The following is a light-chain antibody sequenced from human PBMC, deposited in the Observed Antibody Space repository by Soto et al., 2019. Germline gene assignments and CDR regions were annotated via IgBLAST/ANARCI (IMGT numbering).Light chain of an antibody. CDR1: TSNIGSDY. J-gene: IGLJ2*01. CDR3: GSWDSSLSAGV. Sequence: QSVLTQPPSVSAAPGQKVTISCSGSTSNIGSDYVSWYQQFPGSGPKLLIYENARRPFGIPDRFSGSKFGTSATLVITGLQTADEADYYCGSWDSSLSAGVFGGGTQLTVL. CDR2: ENA. V-gene: IGLV1-51*02.